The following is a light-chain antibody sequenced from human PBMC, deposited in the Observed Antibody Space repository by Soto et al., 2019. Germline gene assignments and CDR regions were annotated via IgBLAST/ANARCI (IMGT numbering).Light chain of an antibody. CDR3: SSYTSGSTPV. CDR1: SSDVGGYNY. J-gene: IGLJ2*01. Sequence: QSALTQPASVSGSPGQSITISCTGTSSDVGGYNYVSWYQQHPGKAPKLMIYDVSNRPSGVSNRFSGSKSGNTASLTISGLQAEDEADYYCSSYTSGSTPVFGGGTQLTVL. CDR2: DVS. V-gene: IGLV2-14*01.